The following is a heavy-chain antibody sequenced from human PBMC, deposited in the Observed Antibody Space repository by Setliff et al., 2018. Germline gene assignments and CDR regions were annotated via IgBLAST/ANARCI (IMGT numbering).Heavy chain of an antibody. D-gene: IGHD2-2*01. Sequence: ASVKVSCKASGYMFTSSGINWVRQAPGQGLEWMGWISAYTGNAYYAHKLQDRVTMTTDTSTGTAYMELRSLTSDDTAVYYCSRLVRYCTTTSCQRLSGDEYWGQGTVVTVSS. CDR1: GYMFTSSG. CDR2: ISAYTGNA. J-gene: IGHJ4*02. CDR3: SRLVRYCTTTSCQRLSGDEY. V-gene: IGHV1-18*01.